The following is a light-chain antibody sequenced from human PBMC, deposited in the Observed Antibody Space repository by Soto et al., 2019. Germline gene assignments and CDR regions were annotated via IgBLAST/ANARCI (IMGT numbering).Light chain of an antibody. CDR1: QGISSF. V-gene: IGKV1-9*01. J-gene: IGKJ4*01. Sequence: IQLTQTPSSLSASVGDRGTITCRASQGISSFLAWYQQKPGKAPKLLIYAASSLQSGVPSRFSGSGFGTDFTLTINSQQPEDFATYYCQQVESYPSTVGGGTKVEMK. CDR3: QQVESYPST. CDR2: AAS.